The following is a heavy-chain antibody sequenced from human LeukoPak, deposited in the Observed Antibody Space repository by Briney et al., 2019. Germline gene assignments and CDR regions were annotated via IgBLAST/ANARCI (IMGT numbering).Heavy chain of an antibody. CDR3: ARAFPGRSNYLYYYYGMDV. CDR1: GYTFTGYY. Sequence: ASVKVSCKASGYTFTGYYMHWVRQAAGQGLEWMGWLNPNSGGTNYAQKFQGWVTMTRDTSISTAYMELSRLRSDDTAVYYCARAFPGRSNYLYYYYGMDVWGQGTTVTVSS. D-gene: IGHD4-11*01. CDR2: LNPNSGGT. V-gene: IGHV1-2*04. J-gene: IGHJ6*02.